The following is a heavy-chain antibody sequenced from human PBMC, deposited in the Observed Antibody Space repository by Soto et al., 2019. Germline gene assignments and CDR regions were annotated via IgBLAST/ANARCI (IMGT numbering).Heavy chain of an antibody. CDR2: INPGNGDR. D-gene: IGHD3-10*01. CDR3: ARKDYYRSGIYYFDY. J-gene: IGHJ4*02. Sequence: ASVKVSCKASGYTFTTYPIHWVRQAPGQGLEWMGWINPGNGDRGYLQKFQGRVTVTRDTSASTVYMELSSLTSEDTAVYYCARKDYYRSGIYYFDYWGQGTLVTVSS. V-gene: IGHV1-3*01. CDR1: GYTFTTYP.